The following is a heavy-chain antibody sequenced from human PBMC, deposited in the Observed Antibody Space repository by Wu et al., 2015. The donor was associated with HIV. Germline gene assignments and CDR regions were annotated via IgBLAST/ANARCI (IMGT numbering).Heavy chain of an antibody. J-gene: IGHJ4*02. CDR1: GYFFTGYY. CDR2: IIPIFGTA. V-gene: IGHV1-69*01. D-gene: IGHD2-21*01. Sequence: QVQLVQSGAEVKKPGASVKVSCKTSGYFFTGYYMYWVRQAPGQGLEWMGGIIPIFGTAHYAQKFQDRVQARVTITSDESTSTANISLSSLRSDDTAVYYCAKSAYCGGDCYSRFDSWGQGTLVTVSS. CDR3: AKSAYCGGDCYSRFDS.